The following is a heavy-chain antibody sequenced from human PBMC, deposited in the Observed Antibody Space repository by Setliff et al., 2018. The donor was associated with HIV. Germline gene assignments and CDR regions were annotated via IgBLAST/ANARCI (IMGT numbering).Heavy chain of an antibody. CDR3: ARDPLRISDRFNFYFGMDV. Sequence: ASVKVSCKASGYNFTDYDINWVRQATGQGLEWMGWMNPNSGNTGYAQKFQGRVTMTRNTSISTAYMELSNLRSEDTAVYYCARDPLRISDRFNFYFGMDVWGQGTTVTVSS. CDR1: GYNFTDYD. CDR2: MNPNSGNT. J-gene: IGHJ6*02. V-gene: IGHV1-8*02. D-gene: IGHD3-3*01.